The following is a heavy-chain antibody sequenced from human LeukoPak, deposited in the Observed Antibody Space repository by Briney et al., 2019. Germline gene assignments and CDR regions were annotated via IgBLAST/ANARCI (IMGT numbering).Heavy chain of an antibody. CDR1: GAHITNYY. CDR2: LHASEST. J-gene: IGHJ3*01. D-gene: IGHD3-22*01. V-gene: IGHV4-4*07. Sequence: SDTLSLTCTVSGAHITNYYWTWVRQSAAQGLESIGRLHASESTIYNSSLMSRVTISLDTSTDQLSLSLTSVTAVDSAVYYCASLSSGAAFDVWGQGTVVTVSS. CDR3: ASLSSGAAFDV.